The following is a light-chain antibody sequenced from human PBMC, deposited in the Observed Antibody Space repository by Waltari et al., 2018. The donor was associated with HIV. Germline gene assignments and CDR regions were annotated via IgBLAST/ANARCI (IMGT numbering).Light chain of an antibody. Sequence: QSVLTQPASASGPPGQRVTLSCSGSSPNIGHNYVYWDQQLPGTAPKVLIYRSNHPPSGVHARFSGSKSGTSASLAISGLRSEDEADYYCAAWDDSLSGPVFGGGTKVTVL. CDR3: AAWDDSLSGPV. V-gene: IGLV1-47*01. CDR2: RSN. CDR1: SPNIGHNY. J-gene: IGLJ3*02.